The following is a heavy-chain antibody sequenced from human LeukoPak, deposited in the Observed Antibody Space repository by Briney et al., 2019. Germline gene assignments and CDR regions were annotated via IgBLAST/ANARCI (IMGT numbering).Heavy chain of an antibody. CDR1: GGSISSSSYY. V-gene: IGHV4-39*01. Sequence: SSETLSLTCTVSGGSISSSSYYWGWIRQPPGKGLEWIGSIYYSGSTYYNPSLKSRVTISVDTSKNQFSLKLSSVTAADTAVYFCARRRNGGSYHLTLDYWGQGTLVTVSS. D-gene: IGHD1-26*01. CDR3: ARRRNGGSYHLTLDY. CDR2: IYYSGST. J-gene: IGHJ4*02.